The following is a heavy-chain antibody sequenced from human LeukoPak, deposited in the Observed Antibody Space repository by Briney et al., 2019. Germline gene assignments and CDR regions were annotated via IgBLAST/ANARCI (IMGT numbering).Heavy chain of an antibody. D-gene: IGHD6-19*01. Sequence: GESLKISFKGSGYRFTSYWIGWVRQMPGKRVGWMGIIYPGDSDTRYSPSFQGQVTISADKSISTAYLQWSSLKASDTAMYYCARQEYSSGWFRWGQGTLVTVSS. CDR3: ARQEYSSGWFR. CDR2: IYPGDSDT. V-gene: IGHV5-51*01. CDR1: GYRFTSYW. J-gene: IGHJ4*02.